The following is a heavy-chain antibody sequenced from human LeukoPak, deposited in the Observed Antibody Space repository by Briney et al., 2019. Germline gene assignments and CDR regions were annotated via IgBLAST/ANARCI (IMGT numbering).Heavy chain of an antibody. CDR1: GFTFSSYW. CDR2: INSDGSST. CDR3: ASNREYYYDSSGYHGALTLPDY. D-gene: IGHD3-22*01. J-gene: IGHJ4*02. Sequence: GGSLRLSCAASGFTFSSYWMHWVRQAPGKGLVWVSRINSDGSSTSYADSVKGRFTISRDNAKNTLYLQMNSLRAEDTAVYYCASNREYYYDSSGYHGALTLPDYWGQGTLVTVSS. V-gene: IGHV3-74*01.